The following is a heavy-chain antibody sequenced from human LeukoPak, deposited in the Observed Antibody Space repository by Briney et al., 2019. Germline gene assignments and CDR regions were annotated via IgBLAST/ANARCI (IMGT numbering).Heavy chain of an antibody. D-gene: IGHD3-10*01. V-gene: IGHV3-48*02. CDR1: GFSFTSYS. CDR3: ARANSPLVRGVTFYFDS. CDR2: ISSSSSTI. J-gene: IGHJ4*02. Sequence: GGSLRLSCAASGFSFTSYSMNWVRQAPGKGLEWVSYISSSSSTIYYADSVMGRFTISRGNAKNSLYLQMNSLRDEDTAVYFCARANSPLVRGVTFYFDSWGQGTLVTVSS.